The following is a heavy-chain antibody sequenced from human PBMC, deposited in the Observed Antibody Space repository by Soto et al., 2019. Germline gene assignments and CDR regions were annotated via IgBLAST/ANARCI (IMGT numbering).Heavy chain of an antibody. Sequence: GGSLRLSRAAPGFTVSSNYITWVRQAPGEGLEWVSAIYSGGSTYYADSVKGRFTISRDNSKNTLFLQMNSLRGEDTVVYYCAKDRGGSYYYLSWFDPWGQGTLVTVSS. V-gene: IGHV3-53*01. CDR2: IYSGGST. J-gene: IGHJ5*02. D-gene: IGHD3-10*01. CDR1: GFTVSSNY. CDR3: AKDRGGSYYYLSWFDP.